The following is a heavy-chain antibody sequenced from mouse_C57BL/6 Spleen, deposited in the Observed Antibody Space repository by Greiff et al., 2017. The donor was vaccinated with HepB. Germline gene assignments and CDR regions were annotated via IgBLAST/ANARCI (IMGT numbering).Heavy chain of an antibody. D-gene: IGHD2-1*01. CDR3: ARDYGNYYYAMDY. Sequence: QVQLQQSGAELARPGASVKLSCKASGYTFTSYGISWVKQRTGQGLEWIGEIYPRSGNTYYNEKFKGKAKLTADKSYSKAYMQLRSLTSEDSAVYFCARDYGNYYYAMDYWGQGTSVTVSS. CDR2: IYPRSGNT. J-gene: IGHJ4*01. V-gene: IGHV1-81*01. CDR1: GYTFTSYG.